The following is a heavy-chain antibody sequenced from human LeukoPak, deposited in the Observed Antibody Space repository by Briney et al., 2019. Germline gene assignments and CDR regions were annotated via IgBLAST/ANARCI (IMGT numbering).Heavy chain of an antibody. J-gene: IGHJ4*02. CDR1: GGSFSGYY. Sequence: PSETLSLTCAVYGGSFSGYYWTWIRQPPGKGLEWIGYIYYSGSTNYNPSLKSRVTISVDTSKNQFSLKLSSVTAADTAVYYCARNGYYDSSGYAPYDYWGQGTLVTVSS. CDR3: ARNGYYDSSGYAPYDY. D-gene: IGHD3-22*01. V-gene: IGHV4-59*01. CDR2: IYYSGST.